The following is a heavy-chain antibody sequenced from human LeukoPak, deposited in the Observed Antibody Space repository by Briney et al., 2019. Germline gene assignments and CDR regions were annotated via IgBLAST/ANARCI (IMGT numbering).Heavy chain of an antibody. V-gene: IGHV1-46*02. D-gene: IGHD2-15*01. CDR1: GYTFNSYY. Sequence: ASVTVSRKASGYTFNSYYMHWVRQAPGQGLEWMGIINPSDGNTSYAQKFQGRVTMTKDTATSTVYMELSSLSSEDTAVYYCARNCSGGSCYSSFDYWGQGTLVTVSS. J-gene: IGHJ4*02. CDR2: INPSDGNT. CDR3: ARNCSGGSCYSSFDY.